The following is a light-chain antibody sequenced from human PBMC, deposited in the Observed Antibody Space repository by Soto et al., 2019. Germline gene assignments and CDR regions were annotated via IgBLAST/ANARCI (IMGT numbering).Light chain of an antibody. Sequence: EIVLTQSPGTLSLSPEERATLSCRASQSVSSSYLAWYQQKPGQAPRLLIYGASSSATGIPDRFSGSGSGTDFTLTISRLEPEDFEVYYCPQYGSSPLYNFGQGTKLEIK. J-gene: IGKJ2*01. CDR3: PQYGSSPLYN. CDR1: QSVSSSY. CDR2: GAS. V-gene: IGKV3-20*01.